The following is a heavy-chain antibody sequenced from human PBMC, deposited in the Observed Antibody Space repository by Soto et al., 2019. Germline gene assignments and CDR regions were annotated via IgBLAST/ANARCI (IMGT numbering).Heavy chain of an antibody. D-gene: IGHD3-3*01. CDR3: AKGSHDFWSGYWSFDY. CDR1: GFTFSSYA. CDR2: ISGSGGST. J-gene: IGHJ4*02. V-gene: IGHV3-23*01. Sequence: PGGSLRLSCAASGFTFSSYAMSWVRQAPGKGLEWVSAISGSGGSTYYADSVKGRFTISRDNSKSTLYLQMNSLRAEDTAVYYCAKGSHDFWSGYWSFDYWGQGTLVTVSS.